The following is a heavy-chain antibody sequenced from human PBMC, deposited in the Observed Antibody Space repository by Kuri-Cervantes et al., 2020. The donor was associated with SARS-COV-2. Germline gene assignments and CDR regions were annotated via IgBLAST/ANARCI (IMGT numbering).Heavy chain of an antibody. Sequence: ASVKVSCKASGYTFSDYYMYWVRQAPGQGLEWMGWINPNSGGTNYAQKSQGWVTMTRDTSSTGYMELSRLGSDDTAVYYCARGMVRGLIQSYYYGMDVWGQGTTVTVSS. D-gene: IGHD3-10*01. V-gene: IGHV1-2*04. CDR2: INPNSGGT. J-gene: IGHJ6*02. CDR3: ARGMVRGLIQSYYYGMDV. CDR1: GYTFSDYY.